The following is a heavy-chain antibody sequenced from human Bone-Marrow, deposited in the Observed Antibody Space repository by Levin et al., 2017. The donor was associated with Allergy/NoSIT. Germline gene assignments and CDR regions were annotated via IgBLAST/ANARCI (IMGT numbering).Heavy chain of an antibody. J-gene: IGHJ5*02. D-gene: IGHD1-26*01. CDR2: INAGDGDT. CDR1: GYIFSNYG. V-gene: IGHV1-3*01. Sequence: ASVKVSCKASGYIFSNYGLHWVRQAPGQRLEWMGWINAGDGDTKYSQKFQGRVTISRDTSANAVYMELNSLRSEDTAVYFCGRDRGSNYYNSWVDPWGQGTLVTVSS. CDR3: GRDRGSNYYNSWVDP.